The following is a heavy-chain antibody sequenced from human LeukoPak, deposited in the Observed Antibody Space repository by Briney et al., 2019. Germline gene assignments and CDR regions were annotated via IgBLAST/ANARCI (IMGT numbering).Heavy chain of an antibody. CDR2: IYYSGST. Sequence: SQTLSLTCTVSGGSISSGDYYWGWIRQPPGKGLEWIGYIYYSGSTYYNPSLRSRVTISVDTSKNQFSLKLSSVTAADTAVYYCARDFLWFGESDEYYGMDVWGKGTTVTVSS. V-gene: IGHV4-30-4*01. J-gene: IGHJ6*04. D-gene: IGHD3-10*01. CDR3: ARDFLWFGESDEYYGMDV. CDR1: GGSISSGDYY.